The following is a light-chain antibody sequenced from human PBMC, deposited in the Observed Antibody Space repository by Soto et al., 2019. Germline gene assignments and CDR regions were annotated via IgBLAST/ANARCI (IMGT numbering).Light chain of an antibody. Sequence: QLVLTQPPSLSGAPGQRVTISCTGSRSNIGAGYDVHWYQHLPGTAPKVLIFDNSNRPSGVPDRFSGSKSGTSASLAITGLQAEDGAVYYCHSYDVSLRGPAFGGGTKLTVL. V-gene: IGLV1-40*01. CDR1: RSNIGAGYD. J-gene: IGLJ2*01. CDR2: DNS. CDR3: HSYDVSLRGPA.